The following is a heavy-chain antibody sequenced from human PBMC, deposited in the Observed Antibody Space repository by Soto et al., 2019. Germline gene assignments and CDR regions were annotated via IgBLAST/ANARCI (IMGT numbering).Heavy chain of an antibody. CDR2: ISYDGSNK. V-gene: IGHV3-30-3*01. D-gene: IGHD6-13*01. J-gene: IGHJ6*02. CDR3: ARDQYSSSWYTNYYYYGMDV. CDR1: GFTFSSYA. Sequence: QVQLVESGGGVVQPGRSLRLSCAASGFTFSSYAMHWVRQAPGKGLEWVAVISYDGSNKYYADSVKGRFTISRDNSKNTXYXXMNSRRAEDTAVYYCARDQYSSSWYTNYYYYGMDVWGQGTTVTVSS.